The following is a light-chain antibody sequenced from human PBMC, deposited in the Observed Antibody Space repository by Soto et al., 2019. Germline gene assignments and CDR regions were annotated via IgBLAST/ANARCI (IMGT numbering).Light chain of an antibody. V-gene: IGKV1-5*03. CDR3: QEYNSSPWK. CDR1: QSISNW. J-gene: IGKJ1*01. Sequence: DIHMTQSPSTLSASVGDRVTITCRASQSISNWLAWYQQKPGKAPKLLIYKTSRLESGVPSRFSGSGSGTEFTLTISSLQPDDFATSYCQEYNSSPWKFGQGTKVEIK. CDR2: KTS.